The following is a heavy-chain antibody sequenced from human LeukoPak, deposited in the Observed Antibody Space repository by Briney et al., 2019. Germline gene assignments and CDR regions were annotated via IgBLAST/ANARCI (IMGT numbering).Heavy chain of an antibody. CDR1: GGSFSGYY. CDR3: AREGNIAVAPNWFDP. V-gene: IGHV4-34*01. D-gene: IGHD6-19*01. Sequence: SETLSLTCAVYGGSFSGYYWSWIRQPPGKGLEWIGEINHSGSTNCNPSLKSRVTISVDTSKNQFSLKLSSVTAADTAVYYCAREGNIAVAPNWFDPWGQGTLVTVSS. J-gene: IGHJ5*02. CDR2: INHSGST.